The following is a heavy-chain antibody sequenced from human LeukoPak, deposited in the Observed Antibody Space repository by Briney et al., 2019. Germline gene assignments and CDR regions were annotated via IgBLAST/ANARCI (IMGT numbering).Heavy chain of an antibody. CDR3: ATYSSLNRREFQY. V-gene: IGHV3-7*01. D-gene: IGHD3-22*01. CDR1: GFTFSRYW. Sequence: GGSLRLSCAASGFTFSRYWMSWVRQPPGKGLEWVANMKEDGSEKYYVDPVKGRFTISRDNAKNSLYLQMNSLRAEDTAVYYCATYSSLNRREFQYWGQGTLLTVSS. J-gene: IGHJ1*01. CDR2: MKEDGSEK.